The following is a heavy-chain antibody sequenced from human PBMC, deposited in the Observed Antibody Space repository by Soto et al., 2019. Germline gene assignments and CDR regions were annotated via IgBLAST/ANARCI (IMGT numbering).Heavy chain of an antibody. V-gene: IGHV4-59*02. CDR2: MYFGGSF. CDR1: GASVSHGY. J-gene: IGHJ5*02. Sequence: QMQLQASGPGLVKPSETLSLTCNVSGASVSHGYWSWIRQPPGKGLEWIGFMYFGGSFNYNPSLTSRATISVETSKNPFSMKLTSLTASATAVYYCARSYYDSTGFAVDPWGQGTLVTVSS. D-gene: IGHD3-22*01. CDR3: ARSYYDSTGFAVDP.